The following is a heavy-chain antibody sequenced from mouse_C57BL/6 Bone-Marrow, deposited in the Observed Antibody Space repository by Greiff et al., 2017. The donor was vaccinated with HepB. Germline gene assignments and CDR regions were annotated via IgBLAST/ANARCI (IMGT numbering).Heavy chain of an antibody. Sequence: EVQLQQSGPVLVKPGASVKMSCKASGYTFTDYYMNWVKQSHGKSLEWIGVINPYNGGTSYNQKFKGKATLTVDKSSSTAYMELNSLTSEDSAVYYCARDYGSSVYAMDYWGQGTSVTVSS. J-gene: IGHJ4*01. V-gene: IGHV1-19*01. CDR3: ARDYGSSVYAMDY. CDR1: GYTFTDYY. D-gene: IGHD1-1*01. CDR2: INPYNGGT.